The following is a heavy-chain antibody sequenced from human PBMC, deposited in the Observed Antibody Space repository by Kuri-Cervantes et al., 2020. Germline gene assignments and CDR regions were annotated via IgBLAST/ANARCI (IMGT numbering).Heavy chain of an antibody. D-gene: IGHD6-19*01. CDR1: GGSISSGDYY. Sequence: LSCTVSGGSISSGDYYWRWIRQPPGKGLEWIGYIYYSGSTYYNPSLKSRVTISVDTSKNQFSLKLSSVTAADTAMYYCARAGIRVAGFDGSGYNWFDPWGQGTLVTVSS. CDR3: ARAGIRVAGFDGSGYNWFDP. J-gene: IGHJ5*02. CDR2: IYYSGST. V-gene: IGHV4-30-4*01.